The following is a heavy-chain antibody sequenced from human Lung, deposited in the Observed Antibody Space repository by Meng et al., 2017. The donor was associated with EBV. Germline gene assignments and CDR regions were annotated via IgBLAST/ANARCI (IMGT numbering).Heavy chain of an antibody. Sequence: QVQLQHWGPGLLTPSEPLSRPRAVYSGPFSGYFWSWIRQPPGKGLEWIGEISHSGSTNYNPSLKSRVTISVDKSKNQFSLKLTSVTVADTAVYYCARGQWLDNSWGQGTLVTVSS. CDR1: SGPFSGYF. CDR2: ISHSGST. CDR3: ARGQWLDNS. J-gene: IGHJ4*02. D-gene: IGHD6-19*01. V-gene: IGHV4-34*01.